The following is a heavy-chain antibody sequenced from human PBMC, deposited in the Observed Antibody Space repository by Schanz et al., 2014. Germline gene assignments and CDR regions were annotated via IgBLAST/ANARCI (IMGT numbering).Heavy chain of an antibody. J-gene: IGHJ4*02. CDR3: AMGGYQLHH. CDR1: GFTFSTYW. V-gene: IGHV3-74*02. Sequence: VQLVESGGGVVQPERSLRLSCAASGFTFSTYWMHWVRQAPGKGLVWVSHINSDGTTTTYADSVKGRFTISRDNAENTLYLQMNSLRVEDTAVYYCAMGGYQLHHWGQGTLVTVSS. CDR2: INSDGTTT. D-gene: IGHD1-7*01.